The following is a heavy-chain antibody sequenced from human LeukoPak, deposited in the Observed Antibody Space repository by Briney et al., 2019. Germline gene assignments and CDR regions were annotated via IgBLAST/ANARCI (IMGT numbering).Heavy chain of an antibody. D-gene: IGHD2-8*02. V-gene: IGHV4-4*02. J-gene: IGHJ4*02. CDR2: IHRRGRT. CDR3: AIEILGAPTLGAY. CDR1: IDXTLGNY. Sequence: SETLSLTCALSIDXTLGNYWSWVRQSPGKGLGWIGEIHRRGRTNNMPSLKSRVTISKDNTKDHIPLDLASVTSADTAVYYCAIEILGAPTLGAYWGEGTLVTVSS.